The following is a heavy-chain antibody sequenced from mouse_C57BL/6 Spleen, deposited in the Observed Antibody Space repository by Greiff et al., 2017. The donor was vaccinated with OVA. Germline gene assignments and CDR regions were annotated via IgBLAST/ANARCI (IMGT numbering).Heavy chain of an antibody. CDR3: ARCGITPVVTDD. CDR1: GFNFKNSY. J-gene: IGHJ2*01. CDR2: IDPANGNT. D-gene: IGHD1-1*01. V-gene: IGHV14-3*01. Sequence: EVQLVESVAELVRPGASVKLSCTASGFNFKNSYMHWVKQRPGQGLEWIGRIDPANGNTKYTPKFQGKATLTADTSSNTAYLPLRSLTSADTAIYYCARCGITPVVTDDWGKGTTLTVSS.